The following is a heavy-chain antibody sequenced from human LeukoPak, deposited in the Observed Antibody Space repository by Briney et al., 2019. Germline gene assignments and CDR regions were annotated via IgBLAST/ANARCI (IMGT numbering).Heavy chain of an antibody. CDR3: ARRGFDY. V-gene: IGHV4-4*02. J-gene: IGHJ4*02. CDR1: GGSISSSNW. Sequence: PSETLSLTCAVSGGSISSSNWWSWVRQPPGKGLEWIGEINHSGSTNYNPSLKSRVTISVDTSKNQFSLKLSSVTAADTAVYYCARRGFDYWGQGTLVTVSS. CDR2: INHSGST. D-gene: IGHD3-10*01.